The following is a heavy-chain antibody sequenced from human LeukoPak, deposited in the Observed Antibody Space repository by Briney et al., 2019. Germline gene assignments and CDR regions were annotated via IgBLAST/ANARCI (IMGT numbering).Heavy chain of an antibody. CDR1: GGTFSSYA. D-gene: IGHD3-22*01. Sequence: SVKVSCKASGGTFSSYAISWVRQAPGQGLERMGGIIPIFGTANYAQKFQGRVTITADESTSTAYMELSSLRSEDTAVYYCASSGGYYWYYFDYWGQGTLVTVSS. J-gene: IGHJ4*02. CDR3: ASSGGYYWYYFDY. V-gene: IGHV1-69*13. CDR2: IIPIFGTA.